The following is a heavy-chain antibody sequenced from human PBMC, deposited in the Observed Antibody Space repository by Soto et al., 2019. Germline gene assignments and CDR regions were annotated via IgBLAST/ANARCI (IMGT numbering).Heavy chain of an antibody. Sequence: SETLSLTCAVYGGSFSGYYCSWIRQPPGKELEWIGEINHSGSTNYNPSLKSRVTISVDTSKNQFSLKLSSVTAADTAVYYCARGLSTTMIVVVARGKPNNWFDPWGQGTLVTVSS. CDR2: INHSGST. V-gene: IGHV4-34*01. CDR1: GGSFSGYY. J-gene: IGHJ5*02. D-gene: IGHD3-22*01. CDR3: ARGLSTTMIVVVARGKPNNWFDP.